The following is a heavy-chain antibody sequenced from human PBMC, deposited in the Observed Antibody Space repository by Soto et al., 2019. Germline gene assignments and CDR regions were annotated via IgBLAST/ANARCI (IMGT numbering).Heavy chain of an antibody. D-gene: IGHD2-15*01. CDR3: ARGSVVAATLFDY. J-gene: IGHJ4*02. Sequence: QWQLQESGRGLVEPSQTLSLTCPVSGGSILSGGYYWRGIRQHPGKGLEWIGYIYYSGSTYYNPFLRSGVTISVDASKNQFSLKLSSVTAADTAVYYCARGSVVAATLFDYWGQGTLVTVSS. V-gene: IGHV4-31*03. CDR1: GGSILSGGYY. CDR2: IYYSGST.